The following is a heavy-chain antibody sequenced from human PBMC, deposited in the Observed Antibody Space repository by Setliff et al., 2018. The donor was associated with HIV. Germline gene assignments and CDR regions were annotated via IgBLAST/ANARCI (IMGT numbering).Heavy chain of an antibody. J-gene: IGHJ3*02. CDR3: ARRGRQQSDAFDI. CDR1: GYIFTDYY. Sequence: ASVKVSCKASGYIFTDYYVHWVRQAPGQGLEWVGRINPNSGDTNYAQKFQGRVTMTRDTSISTAYMELSRLRSDDTAVYYCARRGRQQSDAFDIWGQGTMVTVSS. V-gene: IGHV1-2*06. CDR2: INPNSGDT. D-gene: IGHD6-13*01.